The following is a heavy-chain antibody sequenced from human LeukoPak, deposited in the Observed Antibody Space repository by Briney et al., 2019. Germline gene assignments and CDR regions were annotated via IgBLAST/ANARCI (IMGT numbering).Heavy chain of an antibody. J-gene: IGHJ4*02. D-gene: IGHD3-22*01. CDR3: ARESDGSGYYSF. V-gene: IGHV4-61*02. CDR2: IYTSGST. CDR1: GGSISSGSYY. Sequence: SQTLSLTCTVSGGSISSGSYYGSWIRQPAGKGLEWIGRIYTSGSTNYNPALKSRVTISVDTSKNQFSLKLSSGTAADTAVCYCARESDGSGYYSFWGQGTLVSVSS.